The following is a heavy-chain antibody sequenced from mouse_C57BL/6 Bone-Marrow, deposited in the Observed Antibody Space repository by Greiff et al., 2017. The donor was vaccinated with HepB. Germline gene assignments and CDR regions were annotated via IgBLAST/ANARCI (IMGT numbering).Heavy chain of an antibody. D-gene: IGHD1-1*01. V-gene: IGHV3-6*01. CDR2: ISYDGRN. Sequence: EVLLVESGPGLVKPSQSLSLTCSVSGYSFTSGYYWNWNRQFQGNKLECMGYISYDGRNNYNPSLKKTNTITRDTSKNQSFLKLNSVTTEDTATYYCGSINTVVATGYFDYWGQGTTLTVSS. J-gene: IGHJ2*01. CDR1: GYSFTSGYY. CDR3: GSINTVVATGYFDY.